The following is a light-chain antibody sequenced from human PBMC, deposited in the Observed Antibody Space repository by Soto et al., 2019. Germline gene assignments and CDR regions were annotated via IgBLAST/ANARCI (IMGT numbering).Light chain of an antibody. CDR2: DDI. Sequence: SYVLTQPPSLSVAQGQTAMITCGGNNIGYKSVHWYQQKPGQAPVLIVNDDIDRPSGIPERFAGSNSGNTATLTISGVEAGDEADYFCQVWDSSNDHRGIFGGGTKVTVL. V-gene: IGLV3-21*02. CDR3: QVWDSSNDHRGI. J-gene: IGLJ2*01. CDR1: NIGYKS.